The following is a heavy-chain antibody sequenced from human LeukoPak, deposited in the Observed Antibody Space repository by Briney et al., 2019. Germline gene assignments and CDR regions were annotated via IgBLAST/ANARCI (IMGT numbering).Heavy chain of an antibody. J-gene: IGHJ4*02. CDR2: IIPIFGTA. CDR3: ARINADDILTGYFYY. V-gene: IGHV1-69*13. D-gene: IGHD3-9*01. Sequence: ASVKVSCKASGGTFSSYAISWVRQAPGQGLEWMGGIIPIFGTANYAQKFQGRVTITADESTSTAYMELSSLRSEDTAVYYCARINADDILTGYFYYWGQGTLVTVSS. CDR1: GGTFSSYA.